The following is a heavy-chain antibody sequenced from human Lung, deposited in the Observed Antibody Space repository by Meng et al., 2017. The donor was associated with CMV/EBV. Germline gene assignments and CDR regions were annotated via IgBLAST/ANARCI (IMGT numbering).Heavy chain of an antibody. J-gene: IGHJ4*03. V-gene: IGHV4-34*01. CDR2: INHGGSA. Sequence: SETLSLXCAFHGDSFSGYYWSWIRQPPGQGLEWIGEINHGGSANYNSSLQTRLNTSIDTPKNQFSLEMRSVTAADTAVYYCARRRRWSLVRLGAFDTWGQGTLVTVSS. D-gene: IGHD3-16*01. CDR1: GDSFSGYY. CDR3: ARRRRWSLVRLGAFDT.